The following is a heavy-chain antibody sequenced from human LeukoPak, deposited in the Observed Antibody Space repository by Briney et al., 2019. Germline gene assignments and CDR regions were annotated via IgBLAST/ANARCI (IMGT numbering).Heavy chain of an antibody. Sequence: SETLSLTCTVSGGSISSSSYYWGWIRQPPGKGLEWIGSIYYSGSTYYNPSLKSRVTISVDTSKNQFSLKLSSVTAADTAVYYCARQVYDFWSGYYLPDGPWGQGTLVTVSS. J-gene: IGHJ5*02. CDR2: IYYSGST. D-gene: IGHD3-3*01. CDR1: GGSISSSSYY. V-gene: IGHV4-39*01. CDR3: ARQVYDFWSGYYLPDGP.